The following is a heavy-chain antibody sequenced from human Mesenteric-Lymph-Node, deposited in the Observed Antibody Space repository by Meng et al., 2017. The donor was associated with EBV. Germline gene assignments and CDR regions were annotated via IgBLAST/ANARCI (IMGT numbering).Heavy chain of an antibody. CDR3: ATYYYNSANSLDY. V-gene: IGHV4-4*02. D-gene: IGHD3-10*01. J-gene: IGHJ4*02. CDR2: IHHSGTT. Sequence: QVQLQESGPGLVKPSGTLSLTCAVSGGSISSSTYWSWARQPPGKGLEWIAEIHHSGTTNYSPSLKSRVTISVDNSKNQFSLNLSSVTAADTAVYYCATYYYNSANSLDYWGQGTLVTVSS. CDR1: GGSISSSTY.